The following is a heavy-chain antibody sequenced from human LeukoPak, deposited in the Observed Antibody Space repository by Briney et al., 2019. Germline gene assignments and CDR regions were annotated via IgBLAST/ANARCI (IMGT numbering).Heavy chain of an antibody. CDR2: IYYSGST. J-gene: IGHJ4*02. Sequence: SETLSLTCTVSGGSISSGDYYWSWIRQPPGKDLEWIGYIYYSGSTYYNPSLKSRVTISVDTSKNQFSLKLSSVTAADTAVYYCARDAANWGSAPFDYWGQGTLVTVSS. CDR3: ARDAANWGSAPFDY. CDR1: GGSISSGDYY. V-gene: IGHV4-30-4*01. D-gene: IGHD7-27*01.